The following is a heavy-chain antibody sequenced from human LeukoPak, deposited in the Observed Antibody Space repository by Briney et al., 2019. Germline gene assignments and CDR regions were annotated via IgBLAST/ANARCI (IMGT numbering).Heavy chain of an antibody. D-gene: IGHD4-17*01. CDR2: IYYSGST. CDR1: GGSISSSSYY. J-gene: IGHJ3*02. Sequence: SETLSLTCTVSGGSISSSSYYWGWIRQPPGKGLEWIGSIYYSGSTYYNPSLKSRVTISVDTSKNQFSLKLNSVTAADTAVYFCGKATTVTIPFDIWGQGKKVTGSS. CDR3: GKATTVTIPFDI. V-gene: IGHV4-39*07.